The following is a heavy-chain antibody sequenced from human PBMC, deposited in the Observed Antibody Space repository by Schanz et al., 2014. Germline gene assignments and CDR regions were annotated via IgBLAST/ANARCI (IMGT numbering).Heavy chain of an antibody. D-gene: IGHD1-1*01. V-gene: IGHV3-23*01. J-gene: IGHJ5*02. CDR3: ARGRVLES. CDR2: ISASGGST. Sequence: DVHLLESGGGLVQPGGSLRLSCAASEFTFSTDAMSWVRQAPGKGLEWLSVISASGGSTYYADSVTGRFTISRDNAKNTLYLQMNTLRAEDTAVYYCARGRVLESWGQGTLVTVSS. CDR1: EFTFSTDA.